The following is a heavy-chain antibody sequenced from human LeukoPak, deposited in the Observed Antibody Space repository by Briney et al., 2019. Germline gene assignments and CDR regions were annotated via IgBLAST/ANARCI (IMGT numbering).Heavy chain of an antibody. Sequence: TGGSLRLACAGSGFTFDDYGMSWVRQAPGKGLEWVSGINWNGGSTGYADSVKGRFTISRDNAKNSLYLQMNSLRAEDTALYYCARGSYYYDSSGYWYFDYWGQGTLVTVSS. CDR1: GFTFDDYG. CDR2: INWNGGST. J-gene: IGHJ4*02. D-gene: IGHD3-22*01. CDR3: ARGSYYYDSSGYWYFDY. V-gene: IGHV3-20*04.